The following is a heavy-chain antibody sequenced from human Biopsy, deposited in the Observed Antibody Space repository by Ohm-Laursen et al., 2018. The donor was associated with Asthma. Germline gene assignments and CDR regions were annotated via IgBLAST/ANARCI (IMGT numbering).Heavy chain of an antibody. D-gene: IGHD3-22*01. CDR1: GFKVDEYT. J-gene: IGHJ4*02. V-gene: IGHV3-9*01. CDR2: ISWNSATI. Sequence: SLSLSCAASGFKVDEYTMHWVRQAPGKGLERVSGISWNSATIGYADSVEGRFTISRDNAKNSVFLHMDSLRPEDTAFYYCAKVRSDWVITESFDYWGQGVLVTVSS. CDR3: AKVRSDWVITESFDY.